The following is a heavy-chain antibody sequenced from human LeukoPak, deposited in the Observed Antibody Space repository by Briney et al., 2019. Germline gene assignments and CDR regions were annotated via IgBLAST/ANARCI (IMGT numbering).Heavy chain of an antibody. Sequence: GGPLRLSCVASGFIFGNHWMGWVRQAPGKGLEWVADIKEDGSEKTYVDSVRGRFTISRDNAQNSLYLQMNNLRPEDTAVYYCLRDEYRAWGSWGQGTLVTVSS. CDR2: IKEDGSEK. J-gene: IGHJ5*02. CDR1: GFIFGNHW. V-gene: IGHV3-7*03. D-gene: IGHD4-11*01. CDR3: LRDEYRAWGS.